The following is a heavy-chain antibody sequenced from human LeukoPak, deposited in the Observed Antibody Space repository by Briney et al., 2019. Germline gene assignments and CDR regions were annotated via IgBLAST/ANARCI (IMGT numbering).Heavy chain of an antibody. D-gene: IGHD6-13*01. CDR2: ISSSSSYK. Sequence: GGSLRLSCAASGFSFSSHSMNWVRQAPGKGLEWVSYISSSSSYKYYADSVKDRFTISRDNAKNSLYLQMNSLRAEDTAVYYCARGGAAAGLDAFDIWGQGTMVTVSS. V-gene: IGHV3-21*01. CDR1: GFSFSSHS. CDR3: ARGGAAAGLDAFDI. J-gene: IGHJ3*02.